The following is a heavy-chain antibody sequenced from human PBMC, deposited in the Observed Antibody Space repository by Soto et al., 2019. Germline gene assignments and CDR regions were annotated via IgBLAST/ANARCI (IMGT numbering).Heavy chain of an antibody. Sequence: GGSLRLSCAASGFTFSAYAMSWVRQAPGKGLEWVSVISVSDGRTYYADSVKGRFTISRDNSKNTLYVQMNSLRAEDTAVYYCAKGISGYNAPLDHWGQGTRVTVSS. CDR3: AKGISGYNAPLDH. CDR2: ISVSDGRT. D-gene: IGHD1-20*01. CDR1: GFTFSAYA. V-gene: IGHV3-23*01. J-gene: IGHJ4*02.